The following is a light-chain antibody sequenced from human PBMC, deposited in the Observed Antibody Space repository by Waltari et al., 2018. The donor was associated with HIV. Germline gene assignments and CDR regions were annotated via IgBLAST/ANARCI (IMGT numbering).Light chain of an antibody. Sequence: DNQMTQSPYTLSASVGDRVTITCRASQSISNWLAWYQQKPGKAPKLLLYKASSLESGVPSRFSGSGSGTEFTLTISSLQPDDFATYYCQQYNNYWTFGQGTKVEIK. CDR3: QQYNNYWT. CDR2: KAS. CDR1: QSISNW. V-gene: IGKV1-5*03. J-gene: IGKJ1*01.